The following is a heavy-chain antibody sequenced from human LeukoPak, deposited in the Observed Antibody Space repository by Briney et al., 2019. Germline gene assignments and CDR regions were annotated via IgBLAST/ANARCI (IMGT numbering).Heavy chain of an antibody. J-gene: IGHJ5*02. Sequence: GGSLRLSCAASGFTFSSYAMHWVRQAPGKGLEWVAVISYDGSNKYYADSVKGRFTISRDNSKNTLYLQMNSLRAEDTAVYYCARGLAAAGIFPIPFDPWGQGTLVTVSS. D-gene: IGHD6-13*01. V-gene: IGHV3-30-3*01. CDR1: GFTFSSYA. CDR3: ARGLAAAGIFPIPFDP. CDR2: ISYDGSNK.